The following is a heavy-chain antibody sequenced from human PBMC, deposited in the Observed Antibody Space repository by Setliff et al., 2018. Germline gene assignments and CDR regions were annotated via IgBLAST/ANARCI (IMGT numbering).Heavy chain of an antibody. Sequence: TSETLSLTCTVSDGSSSSHYWSWIRQPPGKGLEWIGYIHFSGTTNYNPSLKSRVTLSLDTSKNQFSLELSSVTAADTAMYYCARENGYCSGGACYFMFDYWGQGTQVTVSS. CDR2: IHFSGTT. D-gene: IGHD2-15*01. CDR1: DGSSSSHY. CDR3: ARENGYCSGGACYFMFDY. V-gene: IGHV4-59*11. J-gene: IGHJ4*02.